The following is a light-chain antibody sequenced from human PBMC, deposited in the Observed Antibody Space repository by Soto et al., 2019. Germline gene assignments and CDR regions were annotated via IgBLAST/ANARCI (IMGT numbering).Light chain of an antibody. V-gene: IGLV1-47*02. Sequence: QSVLTQPPSASGTPGQRVTISCSGSSSNIGSNYVYWYQQLPGTAPKLLIYSNNQRPSGVPDRFSGSKSGTSASPAISGLRSEDEADYYCAAWDDSLKVFGTGTKVTVL. CDR3: AAWDDSLKV. CDR2: SNN. CDR1: SSNIGSNY. J-gene: IGLJ1*01.